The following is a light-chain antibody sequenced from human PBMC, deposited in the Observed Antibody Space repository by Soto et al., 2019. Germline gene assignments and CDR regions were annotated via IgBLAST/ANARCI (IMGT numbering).Light chain of an antibody. V-gene: IGKV3-20*01. Sequence: EIVLTQSPGTLSLSPGERATLSCRASQSVSSTYLAWYQQKPGQAPRLLIYGPSSRATGIPDRFSASGSGTGFTLTNSGLAPEDCAVYYCQQYGNSLYTFGQGTKLQIK. CDR1: QSVSSTY. CDR2: GPS. CDR3: QQYGNSLYT. J-gene: IGKJ2*01.